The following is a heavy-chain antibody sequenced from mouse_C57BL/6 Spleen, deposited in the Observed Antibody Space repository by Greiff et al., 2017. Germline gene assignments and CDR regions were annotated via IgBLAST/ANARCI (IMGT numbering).Heavy chain of an antibody. CDR1: GYTFTSYW. Sequence: QVQLQQPGAELVRPGSSVKLSCKASGYTFTSYWMAWVQQRPGQGLEWIGNIYPSDSDTHYNQKFKDKATLTVDKSSSTAYMQLSSLTSEDSAVYYCARHGGSYYYAMDYWGQGTSVTVSS. J-gene: IGHJ4*01. CDR3: ARHGGSYYYAMDY. V-gene: IGHV1-61*01. D-gene: IGHD1-1*02. CDR2: IYPSDSDT.